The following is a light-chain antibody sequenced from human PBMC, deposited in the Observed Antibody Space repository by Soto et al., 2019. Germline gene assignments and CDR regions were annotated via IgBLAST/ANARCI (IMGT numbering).Light chain of an antibody. CDR2: DVS. V-gene: IGLV2-14*03. CDR3: SSYTSSSTYV. J-gene: IGLJ1*01. CDR1: ISDVGGYNY. Sequence: QSVLTQPASLSGSPGQSITISCTGTISDVGGYNYVSWYQQHPGKAPKLMIYDVSNRPSGVSNRFSGSKSGNTASLTISGLQAEDEADYYCSSYTSSSTYVFGTGTKVTVL.